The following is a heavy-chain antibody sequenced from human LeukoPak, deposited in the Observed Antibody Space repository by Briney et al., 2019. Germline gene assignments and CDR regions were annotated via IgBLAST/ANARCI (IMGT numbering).Heavy chain of an antibody. V-gene: IGHV3-73*01. J-gene: IGHJ4*02. CDR3: TKPRGYGSGSYIDY. D-gene: IGHD3-10*01. Sequence: GGSLRLSCAASGFTFSGSAMHWVRQASGKGLEWVGRIRSKANSYATAYAASVEGRFTISRDDSKNTAYLQMNSLKTEDTAVYYCTKPRGYGSGSYIDYWGQGTLVTVSS. CDR1: GFTFSGSA. CDR2: IRSKANSYAT.